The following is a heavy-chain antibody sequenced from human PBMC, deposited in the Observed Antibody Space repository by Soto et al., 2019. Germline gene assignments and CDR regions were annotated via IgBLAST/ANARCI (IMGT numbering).Heavy chain of an antibody. CDR1: GDSISSYY. CDR3: ARSNGDYGDY. CDR2: IYYSGST. V-gene: IGHV4-59*01. J-gene: IGHJ4*02. D-gene: IGHD4-17*01. Sequence: TLSLTCTVYGDSISSYYWSWIRQPPGKGLEWIGYIYYSGSTNYNPSLKSRVTISVDTSKNQFSLKLSSVTAADTAVYYCARSNGDYGDYWGQGTLVTVSS.